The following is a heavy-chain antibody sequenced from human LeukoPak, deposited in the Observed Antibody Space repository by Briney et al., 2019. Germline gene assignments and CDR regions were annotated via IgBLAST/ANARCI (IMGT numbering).Heavy chain of an antibody. CDR1: GHTLNNHF. CDR2: IIPIFGTA. D-gene: IGHD2/OR15-2a*01. CDR3: ARDVGISDNWFDP. Sequence: ASVKVSCKSSGHTLNNHFIHWVRQAPGQGLEWMGGIIPIFGTANYAQKFQGRVTITADESTSTAYMELSSLRSEDTAVYYCARDVGISDNWFDPWGQGTLVTVSS. V-gene: IGHV1-69*13. J-gene: IGHJ5*02.